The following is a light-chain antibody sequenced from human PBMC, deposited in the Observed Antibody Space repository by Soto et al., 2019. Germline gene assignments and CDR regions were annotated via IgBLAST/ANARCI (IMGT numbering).Light chain of an antibody. CDR1: SGHSSYA. Sequence: QPLLTQSPSASASLGASVKLTCTLSSGHSSYAIAWHQQQPEKGPRYLMKLNSDGSHNKGDGIPDRFSGSSSGAERYLTISSLQSEDEADYYCQTWGTGIQLFGGGTKVTVL. CDR2: LNSDGSH. V-gene: IGLV4-69*01. J-gene: IGLJ3*02. CDR3: QTWGTGIQL.